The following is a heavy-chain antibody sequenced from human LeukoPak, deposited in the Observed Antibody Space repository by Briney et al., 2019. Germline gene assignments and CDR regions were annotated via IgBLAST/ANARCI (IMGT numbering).Heavy chain of an antibody. CDR1: GGSISSYY. J-gene: IGHJ4*02. CDR2: IYYSGST. V-gene: IGHV4-59*01. D-gene: IGHD3-22*01. CDR3: ASQDYYDSSGYPPPIY. Sequence: SETLSLTCTVSGGSISSYYLNWNRQPPGKGLEWIGYIYYSGSTNYNPSLKSRVTISVDTSKNQFSLNLSPVTAADTAVYYCASQDYYDSSGYPPPIYWGQGTLVPVSS.